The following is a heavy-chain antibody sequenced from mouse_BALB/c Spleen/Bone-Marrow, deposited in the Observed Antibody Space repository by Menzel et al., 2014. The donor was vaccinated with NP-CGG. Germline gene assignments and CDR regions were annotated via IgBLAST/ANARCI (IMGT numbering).Heavy chain of an antibody. V-gene: IGHV1-82*01. D-gene: IGHD2-3*01. CDR2: IYPGDGDT. Sequence: VQLQQSGTELVKPGASVKISCKASGYAFIRSWMNWVKQRPGQGLEWIGRIYPGDGDTNYNGRFKGKATLTADKSSTTAHMQLSSLTSVDSAVYFCARSDGYRAMDYWGQGTSVTVSS. CDR3: ARSDGYRAMDY. CDR1: GYAFIRSW. J-gene: IGHJ4*01.